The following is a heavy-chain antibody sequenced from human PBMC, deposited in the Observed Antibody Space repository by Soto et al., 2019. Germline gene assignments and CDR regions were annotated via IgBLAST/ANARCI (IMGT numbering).Heavy chain of an antibody. CDR1: GDSVNSGSYY. CDR3: ARESWNCSGGSCSEDAFDV. V-gene: IGHV4-61*01. J-gene: IGHJ3*01. D-gene: IGHD2-15*01. CDR2: IYHRGST. Sequence: QVQLQESGPGLVKASGTLSLTCTVSGDSVNSGSYYWTWIRQPPGKQLEWIGHIYHRGSTNYNPSLKSRVTISEDTSKNQFSLKMSSVTAADTAVYYCARESWNCSGGSCSEDAFDVWGQGTMVTVSS.